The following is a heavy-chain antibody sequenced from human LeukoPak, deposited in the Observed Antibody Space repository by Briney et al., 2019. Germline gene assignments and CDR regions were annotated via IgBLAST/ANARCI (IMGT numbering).Heavy chain of an antibody. D-gene: IGHD3-3*02. J-gene: IGHJ4*02. V-gene: IGHV3-30*02. Sequence: GRSLRLSCAASGFTFSSYGMHWVRQAPGKGLEWVAFIRYDGSNKYYADSVKGRFTISRDNSKNTLYLQMNSLRAEDTAVYYCAKDTHFWSGYYIDYWGQGTLVTVSS. CDR2: IRYDGSNK. CDR3: AKDTHFWSGYYIDY. CDR1: GFTFSSYG.